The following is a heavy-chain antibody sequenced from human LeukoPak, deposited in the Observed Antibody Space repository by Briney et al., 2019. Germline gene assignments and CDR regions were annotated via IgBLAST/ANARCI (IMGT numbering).Heavy chain of an antibody. CDR1: GFSFRDYY. Sequence: GGSLRLSCAASGFSFRDYYMIWIRQAPGKGLEWLSYITDTGITKFYADSVKGRFTISRDNVKNSLFLQMNSLRADDTAVYYCARDGQRNYYYGMDVWGQGTTVTVSS. CDR2: ITDTGITK. V-gene: IGHV3-11*01. J-gene: IGHJ6*02. CDR3: ARDGQRNYYYGMDV.